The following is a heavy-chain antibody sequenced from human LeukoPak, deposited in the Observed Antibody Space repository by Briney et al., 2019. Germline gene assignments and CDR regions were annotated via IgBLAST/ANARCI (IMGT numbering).Heavy chain of an antibody. D-gene: IGHD5-12*01. V-gene: IGHV4-59*01. J-gene: IGHJ4*02. CDR3: ARGGHNFDY. CDR1: GGSFSGYY. CDR2: IYYSGST. Sequence: SETLSLTCAVYGGSFSGYYWSWIRQPPGKGLEWIGYIYYSGSTNYNPSLKSRVTISVDTSKNQFSLKLSSVTAADTAVYYCARGGHNFDYWGQGTLVTVSS.